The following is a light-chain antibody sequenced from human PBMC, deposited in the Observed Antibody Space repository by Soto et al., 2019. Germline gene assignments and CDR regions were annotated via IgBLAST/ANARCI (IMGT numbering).Light chain of an antibody. CDR3: QQYNNWPLT. J-gene: IGKJ4*01. CDR1: QSVNNN. Sequence: EIVMTQSPATLSVSPGERATLSCRASQSVNNNLAWYQQKAGQAPRLLISGASTRATGIPARFSGSGSGTEFTLTINSLQSEDFAVYYCQQYNNWPLTFGGGTKVEIK. CDR2: GAS. V-gene: IGKV3-15*01.